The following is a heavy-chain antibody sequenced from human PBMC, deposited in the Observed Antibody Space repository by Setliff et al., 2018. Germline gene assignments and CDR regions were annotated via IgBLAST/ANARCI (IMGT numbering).Heavy chain of an antibody. CDR2: MYYSGDT. CDR3: AGRPQNTPMGPCDY. D-gene: IGHD5-18*01. Sequence: SETLSLTCTVSGGSVRGYYWSWIRQPPGKGLEWIGYMYYSGDTNYNPSLKSRVTISVDTSKNQFSLMLTSVTAADTAIYYCAGRPQNTPMGPCDYWGQGTLVTVSS. CDR1: GGSVRGYY. J-gene: IGHJ4*02. V-gene: IGHV4-59*02.